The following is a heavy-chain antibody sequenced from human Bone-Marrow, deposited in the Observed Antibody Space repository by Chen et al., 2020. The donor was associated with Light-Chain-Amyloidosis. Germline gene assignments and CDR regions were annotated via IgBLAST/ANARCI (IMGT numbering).Heavy chain of an antibody. CDR2: VRGRGGSR. CDR3: AKDISYDDILPGYPADAFDI. Sequence: EVQLVESGGGLLQRGGSLRLSCAASGFAFSSYAMSWVRQAPGKGLEWVSTVRGRGGSRYYGASVKVRLTISRDNSKNALFLQMDSLRAEDTAVYYCAKDISYDDILPGYPADAFDIWGQGTMVTVSS. CDR1: GFAFSSYA. V-gene: IGHV3-23*04. J-gene: IGHJ3*02. D-gene: IGHD3-9*01.